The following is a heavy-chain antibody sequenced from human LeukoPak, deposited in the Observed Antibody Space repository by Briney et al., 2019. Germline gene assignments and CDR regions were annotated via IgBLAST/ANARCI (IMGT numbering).Heavy chain of an antibody. CDR1: GFNFDNAW. CDR3: ATDFYDST. V-gene: IGHV3-15*07. D-gene: IGHD2/OR15-2a*01. J-gene: IGHJ5*02. Sequence: KTGGSLRLSCATSGFNFDNAWMNWVRQAPGKGLEWVGRIRSSSDGGAIDYAAPVKGRFALSRDDSKNTLYLQMNSLQTEDTAMYYCATDFYDSTWGQGTLVTVSS. CDR2: IRSSSDGGAI.